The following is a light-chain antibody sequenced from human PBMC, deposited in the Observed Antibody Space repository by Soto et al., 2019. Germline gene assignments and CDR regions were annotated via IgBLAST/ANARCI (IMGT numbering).Light chain of an antibody. Sequence: DIQLTQSPSTLSASVGDRVTITCRASQSINSRLAWYQQKPGKAPKLLIYKASTLESGVPSRFSGSGSGTEFTLTISSLQPDDFATYYCQQYNTYSQTWTFGQGTKVDIK. CDR1: QSINSR. V-gene: IGKV1-5*03. J-gene: IGKJ1*01. CDR2: KAS. CDR3: QQYNTYSQTWT.